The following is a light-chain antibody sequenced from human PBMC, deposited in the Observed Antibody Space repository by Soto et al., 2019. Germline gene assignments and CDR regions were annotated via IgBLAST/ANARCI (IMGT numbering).Light chain of an antibody. CDR2: GAS. J-gene: IGKJ5*01. Sequence: EIVFTHSPFTLSLSPVERVTLSCRASQSLTRNLAWYQHKPGQSPRLLIYGASARATGIPARFSGGGSGAEYTLTIRGLEPEDAALYYCQQYGSSPITFGQGTRLEIK. CDR3: QQYGSSPIT. CDR1: QSLTRN. V-gene: IGKV3-20*01.